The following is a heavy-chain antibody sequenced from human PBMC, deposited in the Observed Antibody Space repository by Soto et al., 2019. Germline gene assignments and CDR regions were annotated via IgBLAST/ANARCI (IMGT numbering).Heavy chain of an antibody. CDR3: AKRPASIITFDY. CDR2: ISGNGGST. CDR1: GFTFSNYA. J-gene: IGHJ4*02. D-gene: IGHD2-2*01. Sequence: VQLLDSGGGLVQPGGSLRLSCAASGFTFSNYAMSWVRQAPGKGLEWVSTISGNGGSTYYADSVKGRFTISRDNSTNMLFLQINSLRDDDSAVYYCAKRPASIITFDYWGQGTPVTVSS. V-gene: IGHV3-23*01.